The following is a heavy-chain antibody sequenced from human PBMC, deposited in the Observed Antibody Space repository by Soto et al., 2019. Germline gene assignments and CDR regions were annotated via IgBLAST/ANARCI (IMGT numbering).Heavy chain of an antibody. CDR3: VVSSGCWAFQY. CDR2: IHANNGNP. CDR1: GYTFTTYD. J-gene: IGHJ4*02. D-gene: IGHD6-25*01. Sequence: QVLLVQSAAEAKKPGASVQISCKASGYTFTTYDMHRVRQAPGQRLEWLGSIHANNGNPKYSERFQGGATFTRGQSATTGYMDLSSMISEDTAVYYCVVSSGCWAFQYWGQGTLVTVSS. V-gene: IGHV1-3*01.